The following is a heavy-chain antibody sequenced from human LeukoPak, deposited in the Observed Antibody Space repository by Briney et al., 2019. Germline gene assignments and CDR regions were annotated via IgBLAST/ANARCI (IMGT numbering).Heavy chain of an antibody. CDR1: GFTFSSYA. V-gene: IGHV4-30-4*08. D-gene: IGHD4-17*01. J-gene: IGHJ6*02. CDR2: IYFSGST. CDR3: GRYGAHYYAMDV. Sequence: LRLSCVASGFTFSSYAMSWVRQAPGKGLEWIGYIYFSGSTYYNPSLKSRVTISVDTSKNQFSLKLTSVTAADTAVYYCGRYGAHYYAMDVWGQGTTVTVSS.